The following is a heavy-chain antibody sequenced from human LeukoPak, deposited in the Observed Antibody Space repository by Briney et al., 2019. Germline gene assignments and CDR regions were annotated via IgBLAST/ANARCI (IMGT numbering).Heavy chain of an antibody. J-gene: IGHJ4*02. D-gene: IGHD4-17*01. CDR2: ISGSGNNT. Sequence: PGGSLRLSCAASRFTFNICGMAWVRLAPGRGLEWVSAISGSGNNTDYADSVKDRFTIPRDNSKNTLYLQINSLRVEDTAVYYCAKLRFPYFDYGGQGTLVTVSS. CDR1: RFTFNICG. CDR3: AKLRFPYFDY. V-gene: IGHV3-23*01.